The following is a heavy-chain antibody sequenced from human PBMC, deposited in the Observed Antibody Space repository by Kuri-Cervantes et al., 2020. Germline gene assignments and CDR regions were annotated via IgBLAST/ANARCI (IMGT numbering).Heavy chain of an antibody. V-gene: IGHV4-34*01. CDR2: INHSGST. Sequence: ESLKISCAVYGRSFNTYYWSWIRQSPGRGLEWIGEINHSGSTNYNPSLKSRVTISVDTSKKQFSLKLTSVTAADTAVYYCARRLSYSGHEIDYWGQGTLVTVSS. D-gene: IGHD2-15*01. CDR3: ARRLSYSGHEIDY. CDR1: GRSFNTYY. J-gene: IGHJ4*02.